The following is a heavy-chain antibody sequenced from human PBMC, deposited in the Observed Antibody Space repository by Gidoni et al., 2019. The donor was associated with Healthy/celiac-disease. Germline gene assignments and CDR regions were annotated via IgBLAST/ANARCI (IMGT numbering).Heavy chain of an antibody. CDR2: IYHSGST. CDR3: AREAGVCGGDCNAFDI. D-gene: IGHD2-21*02. Sequence: QLQLQESGSGLVKPSQTLSLTCAVSRSSIGSGGYSWSWIRQPPGKGLEWIGYIYHSGSTYYNPSRKSRVTISVDRSKNQFSLKLSAVTAADTAVYYCAREAGVCGGDCNAFDIWGQGTMVTVSS. J-gene: IGHJ3*02. V-gene: IGHV4-30-2*01. CDR1: RSSIGSGGYS.